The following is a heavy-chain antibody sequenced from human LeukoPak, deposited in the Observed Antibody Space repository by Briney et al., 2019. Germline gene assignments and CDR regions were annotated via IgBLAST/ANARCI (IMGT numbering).Heavy chain of an antibody. Sequence: PGGSLRLSCAASGFTFSDYSMHAVRQAPGKGLEWVAVISYDGSKKFYVDSVKGRFTISRDNSKNTVYLQMNSLRAEDTAVCYCVREANHVEMAFDIWGQGTMVIVSS. CDR3: VREANHVEMAFDI. CDR1: GFTFSDYS. J-gene: IGHJ3*02. CDR2: ISYDGSKK. V-gene: IGHV3-30*01. D-gene: IGHD5-24*01.